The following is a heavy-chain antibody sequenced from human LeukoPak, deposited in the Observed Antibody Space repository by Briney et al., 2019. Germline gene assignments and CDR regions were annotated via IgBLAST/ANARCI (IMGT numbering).Heavy chain of an antibody. D-gene: IGHD1-14*01. CDR1: GFTFSGHW. CDR2: INQGGSDK. V-gene: IGHV3-7*01. J-gene: IGHJ4*02. CDR3: TRDRSRAEDD. Sequence: GGSLRLSCAASGFTFSGHWMSWVRQAPGKGLEWVANINQGGSDKYYVDSVKGRFTISSDNANNLLYLQMNSLRGEDTAVYYCTRDRSRAEDDWGRGTLVTVSS.